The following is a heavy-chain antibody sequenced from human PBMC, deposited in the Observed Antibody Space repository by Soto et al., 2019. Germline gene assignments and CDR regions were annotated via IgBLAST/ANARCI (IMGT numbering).Heavy chain of an antibody. CDR1: GFAFSNYW. J-gene: IGHJ4*02. Sequence: EVQLVESGGGLVQPGGSLRLSCAASGFAFSNYWMHWVRQAPGKGLVWVSRIKTDGITTVYADFVKGRFTISRDNAKNTLYLQMNSLRAEDTAVYYCTRPGDGFDYWGQGTLVTVSS. D-gene: IGHD3-10*01. CDR2: IKTDGITT. CDR3: TRPGDGFDY. V-gene: IGHV3-74*01.